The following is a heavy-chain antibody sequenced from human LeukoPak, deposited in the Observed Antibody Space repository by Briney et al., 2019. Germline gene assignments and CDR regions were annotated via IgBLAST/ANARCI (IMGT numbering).Heavy chain of an antibody. CDR1: GGTFSSYA. CDR3: ARAYYYGSGSYIDY. Sequence: GASVKVSCKASGGTFSSYAISWVRQAPGQGLEWMGRIIPILGIANCAQKFQGRVTITADKSTSTAYMELSSLRSEDTAVYYCARAYYYGSGSYIDYWGQGTLVTVSS. V-gene: IGHV1-69*04. J-gene: IGHJ4*02. D-gene: IGHD3-10*01. CDR2: IIPILGIA.